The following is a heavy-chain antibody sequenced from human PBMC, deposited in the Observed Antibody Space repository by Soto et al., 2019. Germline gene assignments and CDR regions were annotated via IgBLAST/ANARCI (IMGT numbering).Heavy chain of an antibody. V-gene: IGHV1-3*01. Sequence: ASLKVSCNASGYTFTSYSMHWVRQAPGQRLEWMGWINAGNGNTKYSQKFQGRVTITRDTSASTAYMELSSLRSEDTAVYYCARPRYDFWSGSENWFDPWGQGTPVTVSS. D-gene: IGHD3-3*01. J-gene: IGHJ5*02. CDR2: INAGNGNT. CDR3: ARPRYDFWSGSENWFDP. CDR1: GYTFTSYS.